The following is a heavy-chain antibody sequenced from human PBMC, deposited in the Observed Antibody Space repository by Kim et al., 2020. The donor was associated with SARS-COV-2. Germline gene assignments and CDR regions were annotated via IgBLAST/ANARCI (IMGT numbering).Heavy chain of an antibody. CDR2: IWYDGSNK. CDR3: ARSPRRHNWVDP. Sequence: GGSLRLSCAASGFTFSSYGMHWVRQAPGKGLEWVAVIWYDGSNKYYADSVKGRFTISRDNSKNTLYLQMNSLRAEDTAVYYCARSPRRHNWVDPWGQGTLDTVSS. J-gene: IGHJ5*02. V-gene: IGHV3-33*01. CDR1: GFTFSSYG.